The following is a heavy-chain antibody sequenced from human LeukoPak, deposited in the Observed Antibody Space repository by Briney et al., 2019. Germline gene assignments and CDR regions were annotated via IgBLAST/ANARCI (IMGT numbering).Heavy chain of an antibody. Sequence: GESLKISCKGSGYSFTSYWIGWVRPMPGKGLEWMGIIYPGDSDTRYSPPFQGQVTISADKSISTAYLQWSSLKASDTAMYYCARRYCSSTSCQFDYWGQGTLVTVSS. D-gene: IGHD2-2*01. CDR2: IYPGDSDT. CDR3: ARRYCSSTSCQFDY. CDR1: GYSFTSYW. V-gene: IGHV5-51*01. J-gene: IGHJ4*02.